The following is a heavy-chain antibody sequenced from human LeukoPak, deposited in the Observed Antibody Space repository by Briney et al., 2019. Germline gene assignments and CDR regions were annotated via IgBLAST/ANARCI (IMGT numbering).Heavy chain of an antibody. J-gene: IGHJ4*02. Sequence: GGSLRLSCAASGFTFSTYTMNWVRQAPGKGLEWVSSISSSSYIYYADSVKGRFAISRDNAENSLYLQMNSLRAEDTAVYYCATGGFYSSGDYWGQGTLITVSS. CDR3: ATGGFYSSGDY. CDR1: GFTFSTYT. CDR2: ISSSSYI. V-gene: IGHV3-21*01. D-gene: IGHD6-19*01.